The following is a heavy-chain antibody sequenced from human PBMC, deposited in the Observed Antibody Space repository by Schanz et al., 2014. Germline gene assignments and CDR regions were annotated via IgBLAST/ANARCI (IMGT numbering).Heavy chain of an antibody. CDR3: ARDRDQWDGNFCDF. CDR2: ISAYNGNM. J-gene: IGHJ4*02. D-gene: IGHD1-26*01. Sequence: QVQLVQSGAEVQKPGASVMLSCKTSGYSFNLFGVSWVRQAPGQGLEWMGWISAYNGNMNYAPKFQGRVTMTTDTSTSTVYMELRSLRSDDTAVYYCARDRDQWDGNFCDFWGQGTLVTVSS. V-gene: IGHV1-18*04. CDR1: GYSFNLFG.